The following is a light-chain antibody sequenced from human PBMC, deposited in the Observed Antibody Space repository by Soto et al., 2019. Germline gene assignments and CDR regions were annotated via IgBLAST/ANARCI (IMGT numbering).Light chain of an antibody. CDR2: GAS. CDR3: QQYGSSPFT. V-gene: IGKV3-20*01. CDR1: QSVSSS. J-gene: IGKJ3*01. Sequence: EIVMTQSPATLSVSPGERATLSCRASQSVSSSLAWYQQKPGQAPRLLIYGASSRATGIPDRFSGSGSGTDFTLTISRLEPEDFAVYYCQQYGSSPFTFGPGTKVDI.